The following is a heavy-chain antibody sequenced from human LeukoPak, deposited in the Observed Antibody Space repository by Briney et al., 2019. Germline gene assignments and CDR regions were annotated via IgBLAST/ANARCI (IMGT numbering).Heavy chain of an antibody. CDR2: IRSKADAYTT. J-gene: IGHJ4*02. V-gene: IGHV3-73*01. D-gene: IGHD6-19*01. CDR1: GFPFSASA. CDR3: TREYSSGWPFDF. Sequence: PGGSLRLSCAASGFPFSASAVHWVRRASGKGLEWVGRIRSKADAYTTSYAASVKGRFTISRDDSKNTAFLQLNSLKTEDTAVYYCTREYSSGWPFDFWGQGTLVTVSS.